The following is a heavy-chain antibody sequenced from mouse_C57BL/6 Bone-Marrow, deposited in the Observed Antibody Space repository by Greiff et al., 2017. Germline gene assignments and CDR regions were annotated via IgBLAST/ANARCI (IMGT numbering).Heavy chain of an antibody. Sequence: EVMLVESGGDLVKPGGSLKLSCAASGFTFSSYGMSWVRQTPDKRLEWVATISSGGSYTYYPASVKGRFTISRENAKNTLYLQRSSLKSEDTAMYYCARRGQLRLRDAMDYWGQGTSVTVSS. CDR3: ARRGQLRLRDAMDY. V-gene: IGHV5-6*02. J-gene: IGHJ4*01. CDR1: GFTFSSYG. D-gene: IGHD3-2*02. CDR2: ISSGGSYT.